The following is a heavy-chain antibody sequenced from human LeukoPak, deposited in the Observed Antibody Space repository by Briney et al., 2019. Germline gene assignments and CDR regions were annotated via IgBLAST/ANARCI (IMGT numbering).Heavy chain of an antibody. CDR3: VRGVSISSSWYNDI. CDR1: GFTFSDYY. J-gene: IGHJ3*02. D-gene: IGHD6-13*01. Sequence: GGSLRLSCAASGFTFSDYYMNWIRQAPGKGLEWVSYISRGGSTTYYADSMKGRFTISRDNAKNSLYLQMSSLRAEDTAVYYCVRGVSISSSWYNDIWGQGTMVTVSS. V-gene: IGHV3-11*01. CDR2: ISRGGSTT.